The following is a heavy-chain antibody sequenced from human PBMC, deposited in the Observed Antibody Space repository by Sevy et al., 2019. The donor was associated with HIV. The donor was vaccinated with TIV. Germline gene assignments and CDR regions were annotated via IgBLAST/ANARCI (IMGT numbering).Heavy chain of an antibody. CDR3: ARLGITLNFDY. Sequence: SETLSLTCAVSGYSISSGYYWGWIRQPPGKGLEWIGSIYHSGSTYYNPSLKSRVTISVDTSKNQFSLKLSSVTAADTAMYYCARLGITLNFDYWGQGTLVTVSS. CDR1: GYSISSGYY. CDR2: IYHSGST. D-gene: IGHD3-10*01. J-gene: IGHJ4*02. V-gene: IGHV4-38-2*01.